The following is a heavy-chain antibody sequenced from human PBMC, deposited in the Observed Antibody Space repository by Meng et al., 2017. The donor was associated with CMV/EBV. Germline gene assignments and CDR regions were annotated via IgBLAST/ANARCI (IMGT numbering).Heavy chain of an antibody. CDR3: VAPACSSTNCYAADF. J-gene: IGHJ4*02. V-gene: IGHV3-73*01. D-gene: IGHD2-2*01. CDR2: IRNKDNNYAT. CDR1: GFTFSDST. Sequence: GGSLRLSCAASGFTFSDSTMHWVRQASGKGLEWVGHIRNKDNNYATAYAASVKGRFTISRDDSSSTTYLQLSSVKADDTAVYYCVAPACSSTNCYAADFWGQGTLVTVSS.